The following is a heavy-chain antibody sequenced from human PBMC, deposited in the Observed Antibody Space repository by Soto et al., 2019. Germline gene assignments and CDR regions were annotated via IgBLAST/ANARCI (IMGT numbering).Heavy chain of an antibody. CDR1: GDSISSGDYY. Sequence: PSETLSLTCTVSGDSISSGDYYWTWFRQPPGKGLEWIGYICYSGTTYYNPSLKSRVTISVDTSNNQFSLKLTSVTAADTAVYYCAIDWNYVRGYNMDVWGQGTTVT. V-gene: IGHV4-30-4*01. CDR2: ICYSGTT. CDR3: AIDWNYVRGYNMDV. D-gene: IGHD3-16*01. J-gene: IGHJ6*02.